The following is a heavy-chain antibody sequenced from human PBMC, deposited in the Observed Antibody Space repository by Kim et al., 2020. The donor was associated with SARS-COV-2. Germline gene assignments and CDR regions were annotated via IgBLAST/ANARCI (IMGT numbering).Heavy chain of an antibody. CDR2: IYYSGST. CDR1: GGSISSSSYY. Sequence: SETLSLTCTVSGGSISSSSYYWGWIRQPPGKGLEWIGSIYYSGSTYYNPSLKSRVTISVDTSKNQFSLKLSSVTAADTAVYYCARRGAAADYWGQGTLVTVSS. D-gene: IGHD6-13*01. J-gene: IGHJ4*02. V-gene: IGHV4-39*01. CDR3: ARRGAAADY.